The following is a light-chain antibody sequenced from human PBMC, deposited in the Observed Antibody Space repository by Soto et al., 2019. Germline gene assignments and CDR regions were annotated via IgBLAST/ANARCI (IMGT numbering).Light chain of an antibody. J-gene: IGKJ5*01. CDR3: QQANSFPTT. CDR1: QDIKRW. CDR2: GAS. Sequence: DIQMTQSPSSVSASVGDSVTITCRASQDIKRWLAWFQQKPGKAPKLLIYGASSLPSGFPSRFSGSGSGTDFTLTISSLQPEELATYYCQQANSFPTTFGQGTRLEIK. V-gene: IGKV1-12*01.